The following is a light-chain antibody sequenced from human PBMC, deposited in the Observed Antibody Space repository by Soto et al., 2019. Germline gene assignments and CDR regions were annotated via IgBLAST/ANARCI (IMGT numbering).Light chain of an antibody. CDR1: QAIGKY. Sequence: DIPLTQSPSSLSTSVGDRVTITCQASQAIGKYLNWYQQKPGKAPKVLIYAASNLERGVPSRFSGGGSGTFFTFTISSLQPEDIATYYCQQSDVLPITFGQGTRLEIK. CDR3: QQSDVLPIT. V-gene: IGKV1-33*01. CDR2: AAS. J-gene: IGKJ5*01.